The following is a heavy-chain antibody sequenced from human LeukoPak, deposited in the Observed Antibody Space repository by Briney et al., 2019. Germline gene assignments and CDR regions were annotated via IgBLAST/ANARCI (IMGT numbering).Heavy chain of an antibody. Sequence: PGGSLTLSCVASGFTFGTYWMHWVRQAPGKGLEWVSGISWNSGGIGYADSVKGRFNISRDNDKNSLYLQMNSLRAEDMALYYCAKGIGIVGARGAFDIWGQGTMVTVSS. D-gene: IGHD1-26*01. CDR2: ISWNSGGI. CDR1: GFTFGTYW. J-gene: IGHJ3*02. V-gene: IGHV3-9*03. CDR3: AKGIGIVGARGAFDI.